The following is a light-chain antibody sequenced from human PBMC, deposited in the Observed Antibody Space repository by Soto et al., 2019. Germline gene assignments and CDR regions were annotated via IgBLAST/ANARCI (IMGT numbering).Light chain of an antibody. CDR1: QSVSSN. Sequence: EIVMTQSPATLSVSPGERATLSCRASQSVSSNLAWYHQKPGQAPRPLIYGASTSVTGIPARFSGSGSGTEFTLTISNLQSEDFAVYYCQQYNNWPPLTFGGGTKVEIK. CDR2: GAS. CDR3: QQYNNWPPLT. J-gene: IGKJ4*01. V-gene: IGKV3-15*01.